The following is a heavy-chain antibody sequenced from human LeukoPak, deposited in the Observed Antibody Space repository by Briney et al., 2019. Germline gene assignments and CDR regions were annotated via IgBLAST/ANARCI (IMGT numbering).Heavy chain of an antibody. Sequence: SETLSLTCAVYGGSFSGYYWTWIRHTPEKGLEWIGEMNPSGSTNYNPSLKSRVTISIDTSKNQFSLKLSSVTAADTAVYYCARDLVTVTKGFDIWGQGTMVSVSS. CDR2: MNPSGST. J-gene: IGHJ3*02. CDR1: GGSFSGYY. CDR3: ARDLVTVTKGFDI. D-gene: IGHD4-17*01. V-gene: IGHV4-34*01.